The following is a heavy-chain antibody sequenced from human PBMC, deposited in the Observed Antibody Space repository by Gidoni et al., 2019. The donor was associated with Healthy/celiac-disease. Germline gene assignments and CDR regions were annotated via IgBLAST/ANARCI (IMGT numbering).Heavy chain of an antibody. V-gene: IGHV1-2*04. D-gene: IGHD6-6*01. Sequence: QVQLVQSGAEVKKPGASVKVHCKASGYTFTGYYMHWVRQAPGQGLEWMGWINPNSGGTNYAQKFQGWVTMTRDTSISTAYMELSRLRSDDTAVYYCARDGYSSSSGQNYYYGMDVWGQGTTVTVSS. J-gene: IGHJ6*02. CDR3: ARDGYSSSSGQNYYYGMDV. CDR1: GYTFTGYY. CDR2: INPNSGGT.